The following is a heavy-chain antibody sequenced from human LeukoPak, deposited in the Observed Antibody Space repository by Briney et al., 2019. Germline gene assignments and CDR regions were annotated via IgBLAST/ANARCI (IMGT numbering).Heavy chain of an antibody. V-gene: IGHV4-39*01. D-gene: IGHD6-13*01. CDR2: IYYSGST. Sequence: SETLSLTCTVSGGSISSSIYYWGWIRQPPGKGLEWIGSIYYSGSTYYNPSLKSRVTISVDTSKNQFSLKLSSVTAADTAVYYCARPRIAAAGRGYFDYWGQGTLVTVSS. CDR1: GGSISSSIYY. CDR3: ARPRIAAAGRGYFDY. J-gene: IGHJ4*02.